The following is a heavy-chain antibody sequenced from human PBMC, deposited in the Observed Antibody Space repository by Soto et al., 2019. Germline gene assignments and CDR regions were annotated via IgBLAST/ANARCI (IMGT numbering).Heavy chain of an antibody. V-gene: IGHV1-69*02. Sequence: QVQLVQSGAEVKKPGSSVKVSCKASGGTFSSYTISWVRQAPGQGLEWMGRIIPILGIANYAQKFQGRVTITADKSTSTAYMELSSLRSEDTAVYYCALGYCSGGSCYSYYYYMDVWGKGPTVTVSS. J-gene: IGHJ6*03. CDR3: ALGYCSGGSCYSYYYYMDV. D-gene: IGHD2-15*01. CDR2: IIPILGIA. CDR1: GGTFSSYT.